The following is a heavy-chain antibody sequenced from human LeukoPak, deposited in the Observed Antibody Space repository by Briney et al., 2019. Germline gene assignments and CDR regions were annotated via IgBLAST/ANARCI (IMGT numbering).Heavy chain of an antibody. Sequence: GGSLRLSCAASGFTFSSYAMSWVRQAPGKGLEWVSAISGGGGSTYQADSVKGRFTTSRENAKNSLYLQMNSLRAEDTAVYYCARDQGYYDILTGTTGGGFDYWGQGTLVTVSS. D-gene: IGHD3-9*01. CDR2: ISGGGGST. J-gene: IGHJ4*02. CDR1: GFTFSSYA. CDR3: ARDQGYYDILTGTTGGGFDY. V-gene: IGHV3-23*01.